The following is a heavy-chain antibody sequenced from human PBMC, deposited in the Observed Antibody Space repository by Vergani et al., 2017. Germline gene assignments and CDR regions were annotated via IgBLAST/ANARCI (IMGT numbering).Heavy chain of an antibody. Sequence: VQLVESGGGLVQPGGSLRLSCAASGFTFSSYWMHWVRQAPGKGLEWVAVISYDGSNKYYADSVKGRFTISRDNSKNTLYLQMNSLRAEDTAVYYCAKDLKRIAAAGIDYWGQGTLVTVSS. CDR3: AKDLKRIAAAGIDY. CDR1: GFTFSSYW. D-gene: IGHD6-13*01. V-gene: IGHV3-30*18. CDR2: ISYDGSNK. J-gene: IGHJ4*02.